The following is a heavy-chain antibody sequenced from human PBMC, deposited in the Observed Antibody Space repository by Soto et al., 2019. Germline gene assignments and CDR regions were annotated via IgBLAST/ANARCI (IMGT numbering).Heavy chain of an antibody. V-gene: IGHV4-30-4*01. CDR1: GGSINSGDYF. CDR2: VYYSGTT. J-gene: IGHJ3*02. D-gene: IGHD6-13*01. Sequence: QVQLQESGPGLVKPSQTLSLTCTVSGGSINSGDYFWSWVRQPPGKGLEWIGYVYYSGTTYYNPSVKSRTAISLDMSKNHFSLSLTSITAADTAVYFCAIYDSTWLGAFDIWGPGTMVTVSS. CDR3: AIYDSTWLGAFDI.